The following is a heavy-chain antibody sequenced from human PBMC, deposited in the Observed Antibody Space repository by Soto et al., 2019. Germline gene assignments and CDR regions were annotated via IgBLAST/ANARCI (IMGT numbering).Heavy chain of an antibody. CDR3: ARRVTGDAFDI. J-gene: IGHJ3*02. V-gene: IGHV3-48*04. D-gene: IGHD2-21*02. Sequence: GGSLRLSCAASGFTFSSYSMNWVRQAPGKGLEWVSYISSSSSTIYYADSVKGRFTISRDNAKNSLYLQMNSLRAEDTAVYYCARRVTGDAFDIWGQGTMVTVSS. CDR1: GFTFSSYS. CDR2: ISSSSSTI.